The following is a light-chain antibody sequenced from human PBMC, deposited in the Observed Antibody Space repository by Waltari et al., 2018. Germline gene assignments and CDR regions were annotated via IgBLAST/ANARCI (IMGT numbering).Light chain of an antibody. CDR3: AAWDDSLSGRV. V-gene: IGLV1-47*01. J-gene: IGLJ3*02. CDR1: RSNIGSNY. CDR2: RNN. Sequence: QSVLTQPPSASGTPGQRVTISCSGSRSNIGSNYVYWYQQLPGTAPKLLIYRNNQRPSGFPDPFSGSKSGTSASLAISGLRSEDEADYYCAAWDDSLSGRVFGGGTKVTVL.